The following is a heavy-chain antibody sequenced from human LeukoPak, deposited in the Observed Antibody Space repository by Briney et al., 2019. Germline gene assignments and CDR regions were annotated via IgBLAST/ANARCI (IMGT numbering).Heavy chain of an antibody. V-gene: IGHV4-38-2*02. Sequence: SETLSLTCTVSGYSISSGYYWGWIRQPPGKGLEWIGGIYHSGSTYYNPALKSRVTISVDTSKNQFSLKLSPVTAPDTAVYYCARTTGGGYYYYYYMDVWGKGTTVTVSS. D-gene: IGHD1-14*01. CDR1: GYSISSGYY. CDR3: ARTTGGGYYYYYYMDV. J-gene: IGHJ6*03. CDR2: IYHSGST.